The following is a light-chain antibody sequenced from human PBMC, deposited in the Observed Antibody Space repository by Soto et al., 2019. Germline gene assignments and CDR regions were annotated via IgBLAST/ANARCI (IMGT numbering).Light chain of an antibody. Sequence: QSALTQPGSMSGSPGQSITISCTGTSSDIGYYNYVSWFQQHPGKAPKLIISQVTNRPSGISTRFSGSKSGNTASLTISGLQAEDEALYYCSLNNIGSTYVFATGTQVTLL. CDR2: QVT. CDR1: SSDIGYYNY. CDR3: SLNNIGSTYV. V-gene: IGLV2-14*01. J-gene: IGLJ1*01.